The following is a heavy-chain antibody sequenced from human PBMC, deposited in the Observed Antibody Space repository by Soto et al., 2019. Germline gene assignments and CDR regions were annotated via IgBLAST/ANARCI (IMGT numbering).Heavy chain of an antibody. V-gene: IGHV3-30*03. Sequence: GGSLRLSCAASGFTFSIYGMHWVRQAPGKGLEWVAVISYDGSNKYYAASVKGRFTISRDNSNNTLYLQMNSLRAEDATVYYCARAVYGTDVWGQGKTVTI. CDR1: GFTFSIYG. CDR3: ARAVYGTDV. J-gene: IGHJ6*02. CDR2: ISYDGSNK.